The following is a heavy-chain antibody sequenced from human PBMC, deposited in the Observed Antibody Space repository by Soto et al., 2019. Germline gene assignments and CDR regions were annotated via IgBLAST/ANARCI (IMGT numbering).Heavy chain of an antibody. Sequence: EVQLVESGGGLVQPGGSLRLSCAASGFTFSSYWMHWVRQAPGKGLVWVSRINSDGSSTSYADSVKGRFTISRDNAKNTLYLQMNSLRAEDTAVYYCARDILTGYYKPSVWFDPWGQGTLVTVSS. CDR3: ARDILTGYYKPSVWFDP. D-gene: IGHD3-9*01. V-gene: IGHV3-74*01. CDR1: GFTFSSYW. CDR2: INSDGSST. J-gene: IGHJ5*02.